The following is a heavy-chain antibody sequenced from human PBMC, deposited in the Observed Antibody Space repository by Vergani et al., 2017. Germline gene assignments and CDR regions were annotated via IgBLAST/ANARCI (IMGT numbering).Heavy chain of an antibody. D-gene: IGHD3-22*01. Sequence: QLQLQESGPGLVKPSETLSLTCTVSGVSISGTNWWSWVRQSPGKGLEWIGEIYHNPSLKSRVTISVDKSKNQFSLKLSSVTAADTAVYYCASNGYYCLDYWGRGTLVTVSS. V-gene: IGHV4-4*02. J-gene: IGHJ4*02. CDR1: GVSISGTNW. CDR3: ASNGYYCLDY. CDR2: IYH.